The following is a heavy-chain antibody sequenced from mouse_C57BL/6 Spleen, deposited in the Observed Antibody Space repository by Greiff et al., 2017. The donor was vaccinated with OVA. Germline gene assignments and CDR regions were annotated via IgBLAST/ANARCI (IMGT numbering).Heavy chain of an antibody. Sequence: EVQRVESGGGLVKPGGSLKLSCAASGFTFSSYAMSWVRQTPEKRLEWVATISDGGSYTYYPDNVKGRFPLSRDNAKNTLYLQRSHLTSEATAMYYAASHSIDWYVDVWGTGTTVTVSS. CDR3: ASHSIDWYVDV. CDR1: GFTFSSYA. J-gene: IGHJ1*03. CDR2: ISDGGSYT. V-gene: IGHV5-4*01. D-gene: IGHD2-3*01.